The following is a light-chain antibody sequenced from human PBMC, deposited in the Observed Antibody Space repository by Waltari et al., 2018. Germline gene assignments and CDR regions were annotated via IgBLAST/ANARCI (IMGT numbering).Light chain of an antibody. V-gene: IGKV1-9*01. CDR2: AGS. CDR1: QGISNY. J-gene: IGKJ1*01. Sequence: IQLTQSLSSLSASVGDRVPITCRARQGISNYLAWYQQTPGKPPKPLIFAGSTLQSGVPSSFSGSGSETDVTHTSSSLQPEDFATYGGQPLNSDQWKFGPGTKVEIK. CDR3: QPLNSDQWK.